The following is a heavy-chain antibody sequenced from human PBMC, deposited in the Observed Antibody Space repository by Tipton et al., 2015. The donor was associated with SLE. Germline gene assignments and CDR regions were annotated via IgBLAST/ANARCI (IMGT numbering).Heavy chain of an antibody. CDR3: ARDNSFGLDV. Sequence: GSLRLSCTASGFNFRNFWMHWVRQAPGKGLMWVSRLNTVGNIIDYEDSVKGRFTISRDNSNNTVFLQMNRLRADDTAVYFCARDNSFGLDVWGQGTTVTVSS. V-gene: IGHV3-74*01. J-gene: IGHJ6*02. CDR1: GFNFRNFW. D-gene: IGHD2-21*01. CDR2: LNTVGNII.